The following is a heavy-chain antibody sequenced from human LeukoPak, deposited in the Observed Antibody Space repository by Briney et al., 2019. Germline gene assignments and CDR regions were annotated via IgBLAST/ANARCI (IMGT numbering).Heavy chain of an antibody. CDR2: ISGSGGST. J-gene: IGHJ4*02. D-gene: IGHD1-7*01. V-gene: IGHV3-23*01. Sequence: PGGSLRLSCAASGFTLSSYAMSWVRQAPGKGLEWVSAISGSGGSTYYADSVKGRFTVSRDNSKNTLYLQMSSLRAEDTAVYYCAKDERNWNYNLASQTYDWGQGTLVTVSS. CDR1: GFTLSSYA. CDR3: AKDERNWNYNLASQTYD.